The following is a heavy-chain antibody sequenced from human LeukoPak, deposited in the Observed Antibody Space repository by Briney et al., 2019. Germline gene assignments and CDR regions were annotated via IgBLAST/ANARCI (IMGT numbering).Heavy chain of an antibody. J-gene: IGHJ4*02. V-gene: IGHV3-74*01. CDR1: GYTFTTYW. CDR3: IRDSSSSFDY. D-gene: IGHD6-13*01. CDR2: INSDGSNT. Sequence: GSLRLSCAASGYTFTTYWRHWVRQAPGKGLVWVSLINSDGSNTGYADSVKGRFTISRDNAKDMVYLQMNSLRAEDTAVYYCIRDSSSSFDYWGQGTLVTVSS.